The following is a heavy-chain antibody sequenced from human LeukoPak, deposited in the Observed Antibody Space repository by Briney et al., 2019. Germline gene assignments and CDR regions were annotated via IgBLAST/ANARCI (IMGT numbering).Heavy chain of an antibody. CDR1: GGTFSSYA. CDR2: IIPIFGIA. J-gene: IGHJ4*02. V-gene: IGHV1-69*04. CDR3: ARDPTPPGSIQLWFDSPYYFDC. D-gene: IGHD5-18*01. Sequence: ASVKVSCEASGGTFSSYAISWVRQAPGQGLEWMGRIIPIFGIANYAQKFQGRVTITADKSTSTAYMELSSLRSEDTAVYYCARDPTPPGSIQLWFDSPYYFDCWGQGTLVTVSS.